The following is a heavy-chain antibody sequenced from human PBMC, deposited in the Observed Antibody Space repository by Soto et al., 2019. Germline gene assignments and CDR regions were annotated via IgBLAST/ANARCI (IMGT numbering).Heavy chain of an antibody. V-gene: IGHV3-23*01. CDR1: GVTLSSYA. D-gene: IGHD3-10*01. J-gene: IGHJ3*02. CDR3: AKELVRGGYYEDDAFDI. CDR2: ISGSGGST. Sequence: PGGSLGLCCAASGVTLSSYAMSWVRQAPGKGLEWVSAISGSGGSTYYADSVKGRFTISRDNSKNTLYLQMNSLRAEDTAVYYCAKELVRGGYYEDDAFDIWGQGTMVTVPS.